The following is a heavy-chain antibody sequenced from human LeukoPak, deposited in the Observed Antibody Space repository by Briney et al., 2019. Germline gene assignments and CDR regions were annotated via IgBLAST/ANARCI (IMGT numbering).Heavy chain of an antibody. CDR1: GGSISSSNW. CDR2: IYHSGST. Sequence: PSGTLSLTCAVSGGSISSSNWWSWVRQPPGKGLEWIGEIYHSGSTNYNPSLKSRVTMSVDTSKNQFSLKLSSVTAADTAVYYCARPYYDSSGYHDAFDIWGQGTMVTVSS. D-gene: IGHD3-22*01. CDR3: ARPYYDSSGYHDAFDI. J-gene: IGHJ3*02. V-gene: IGHV4-4*02.